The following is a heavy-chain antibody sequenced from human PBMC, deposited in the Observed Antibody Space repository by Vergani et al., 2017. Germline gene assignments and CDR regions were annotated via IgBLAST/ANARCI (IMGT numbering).Heavy chain of an antibody. Sequence: EVQLLESGGDLVQPGGSLRLSCAASGFTFIMHAMSWVRQAPGKGLEWVSTLSASDRRTHYADSVKGRFTISRDNSKNTLFLHMNSLRPEDTAVYYCAKDGCSSTSCYTRGYYYYYMDVWGKGTTVTVSS. CDR2: LSASDRRT. J-gene: IGHJ6*03. D-gene: IGHD2-2*02. CDR3: AKDGCSSTSCYTRGYYYYYMDV. V-gene: IGHV3-23*01. CDR1: GFTFIMHA.